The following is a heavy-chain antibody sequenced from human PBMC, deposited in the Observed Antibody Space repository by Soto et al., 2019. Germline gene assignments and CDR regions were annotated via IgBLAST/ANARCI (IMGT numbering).Heavy chain of an antibody. D-gene: IGHD3-22*01. J-gene: IGHJ4*02. CDR2: IYYSGST. CDR1: GGSISSYY. Sequence: QVQLQESGPGLVKPSETLSLTCTVSGGSISSYYWSWIRQPPGKGLEWIGYIYYSGSTNYNPSLKSRFTISVDTSKNQCSLKLSSVTAADTAVYDCARGYYYDSSGYYFDYWGQGTLVTVCS. CDR3: ARGYYYDSSGYYFDY. V-gene: IGHV4-59*01.